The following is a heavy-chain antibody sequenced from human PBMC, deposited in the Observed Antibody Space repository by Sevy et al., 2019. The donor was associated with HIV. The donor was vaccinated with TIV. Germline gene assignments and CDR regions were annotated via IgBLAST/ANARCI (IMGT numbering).Heavy chain of an antibody. CDR3: ARAKRITIFGVVITPPDYYYMDV. V-gene: IGHV1-69*13. CDR2: IIPIFGTA. CDR1: GGTFSSYA. D-gene: IGHD3-3*01. J-gene: IGHJ6*03. Sequence: ASVKVSCKASGGTFSSYAISWVRQAPGQGLEWMGGIIPIFGTANYAQKFQGRVTITADESTSTAYMELSSLRSEDTAVYYCARAKRITIFGVVITPPDYYYMDVWGKRTTVTVSS.